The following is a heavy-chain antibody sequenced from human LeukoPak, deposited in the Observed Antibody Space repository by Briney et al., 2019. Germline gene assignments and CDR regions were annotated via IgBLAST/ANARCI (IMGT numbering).Heavy chain of an antibody. CDR1: GGTFSSYT. D-gene: IGHD6-19*01. CDR3: ARAGVAGREVLAY. V-gene: IGHV1-69*02. Sequence: ASVKVPCKASGGTFSSYTISWVRQAPGQGLEWMGRIIPILGIANYAQKFQGRVTITADKSTSTAYMELSSLRSEDTAVYYCARAGVAGREVLAYWGQGTLVTVSS. J-gene: IGHJ4*02. CDR2: IIPILGIA.